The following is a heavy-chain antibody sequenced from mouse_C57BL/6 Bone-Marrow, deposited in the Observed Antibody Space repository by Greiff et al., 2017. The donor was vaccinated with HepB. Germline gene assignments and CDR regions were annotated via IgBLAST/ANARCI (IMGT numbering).Heavy chain of an antibody. Sequence: QVQLQQSGAELVRPGASVTLSCKASGYTFTDYEMHWVKQTPVHGLEWIGAIDPETGGTAYNQKFKGKAILTADKSSSTAYMELRSLTSEDSAVYYCTRGPLNYGNRWGQSTTLTVSS. CDR3: TRGPLNYGNR. J-gene: IGHJ2*01. V-gene: IGHV1-15*01. D-gene: IGHD2-1*01. CDR1: GYTFTDYE. CDR2: IDPETGGT.